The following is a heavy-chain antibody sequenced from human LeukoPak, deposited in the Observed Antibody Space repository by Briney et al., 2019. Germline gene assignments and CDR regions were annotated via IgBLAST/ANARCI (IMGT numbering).Heavy chain of an antibody. CDR3: AREMIPAWFDP. J-gene: IGHJ5*02. V-gene: IGHV4-30-2*01. CDR1: GGSISSGGYY. CDR2: IYHSGST. D-gene: IGHD3-16*01. Sequence: PSETLSLTCTVSGGSISSGGYYWSWIRQHPGRGLEWIGYIYHSGSTYYDPSLKSRVTISVDRSKNQFSLKLSSVTAADTAVYYCAREMIPAWFDPWGQGPLVTVSS.